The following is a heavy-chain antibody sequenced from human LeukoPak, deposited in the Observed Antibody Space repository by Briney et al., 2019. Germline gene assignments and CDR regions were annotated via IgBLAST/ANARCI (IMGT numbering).Heavy chain of an antibody. Sequence: AAVKVSCKASGYTVTGRYLHWVRQAPGQGLEWMGWINPNSGVTNYAQKFQGRVTMTRDTSINTAYMELHSLTSDDTAIYYCAKDAYSGFSSSYNMDSWGQGTLVAVSS. CDR3: AKDAYSGFSSSYNMDS. CDR2: INPNSGVT. D-gene: IGHD5-18*01. V-gene: IGHV1-2*02. J-gene: IGHJ4*02. CDR1: GYTVTGRY.